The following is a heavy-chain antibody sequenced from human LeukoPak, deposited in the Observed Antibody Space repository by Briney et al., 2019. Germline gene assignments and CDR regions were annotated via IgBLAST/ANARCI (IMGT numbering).Heavy chain of an antibody. D-gene: IGHD2-8*01. CDR2: IYSGGST. V-gene: IGHV3-66*01. CDR3: ATGYAGGPRGYYGMDV. CDR1: GFTVSSNY. Sequence: GGSLRLSCAASGFTVSSNYMSWVRQAPGKGLGWVSVIYSGGSTYYADSVEGRFTISRDNSKNTLYLQMNSLRAEDTAVYYCATGYAGGPRGYYGMDVWGQGTTVTVSS. J-gene: IGHJ6*02.